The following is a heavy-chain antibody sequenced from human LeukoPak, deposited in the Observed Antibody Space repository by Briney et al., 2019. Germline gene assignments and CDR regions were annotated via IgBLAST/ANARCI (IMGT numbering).Heavy chain of an antibody. CDR1: GGSISSYY. CDR2: IYTSGST. D-gene: IGHD3-22*01. V-gene: IGHV4-4*07. CDR3: ARDTYYYDSSGYWPAFDI. J-gene: IGHJ3*02. Sequence: KSSETLSLTCTVSGGSISSYYWSGIRQPAGKGLEWIGRIYTSGSTNYNPSLQRRVTLSVDTSKTRSSVKLSSVTAADTAVYYCARDTYYYDSSGYWPAFDIWGQGTMVTVSS.